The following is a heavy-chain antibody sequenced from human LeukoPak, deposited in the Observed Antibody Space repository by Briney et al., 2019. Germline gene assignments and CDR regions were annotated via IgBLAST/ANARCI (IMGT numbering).Heavy chain of an antibody. CDR2: INHSGST. J-gene: IGHJ6*02. CDR1: GGSFSGYY. V-gene: IGHV4-34*01. D-gene: IGHD3-16*02. CDR3: ARAGFYDYVWGSYRPHYYGMDX. Sequence: PSETLSLTCAVYGGSFSGYYWSWIRQPPGKGLEWIGEINHSGSTNYNPSLKSRVTISVDTSKNQFSLKLSSVTAADTAVYYCARAGFYDYVWGSYRPHYYGMDXXGQGTTVTVSS.